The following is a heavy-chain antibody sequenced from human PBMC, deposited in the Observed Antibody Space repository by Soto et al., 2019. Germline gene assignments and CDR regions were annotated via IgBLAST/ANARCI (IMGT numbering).Heavy chain of an antibody. CDR2: FDPEVGET. CDR1: GDTLIELS. J-gene: IGHJ4*02. V-gene: IGHV1-24*01. CDR3: ATLTTTIEDY. D-gene: IGHD5-12*01. Sequence: QVHLVQSGAEVKKPGASVKVSCKVSGDTLIELSVHWVRQAPGKGLEWMGGFDPEVGETVYEQKFQGRVTVTEDTSTDTAYMELSSLRSEDTAVYYCATLTTTIEDYWGQGTLVTVSS.